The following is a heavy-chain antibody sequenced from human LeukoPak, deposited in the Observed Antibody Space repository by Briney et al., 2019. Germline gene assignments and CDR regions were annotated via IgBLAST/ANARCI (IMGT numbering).Heavy chain of an antibody. CDR2: FDPEDGET. D-gene: IGHD3-9*01. CDR3: ATEIRPAAYYDILTGYLPPSFDY. V-gene: IGHV1-24*01. Sequence: ASVKVSCKVSGYTLTALSMHWVRQAPGKGLEWMGGFDPEDGETIYAQKFQGRVTMTEDTSTDTAYMELSSLRSEDTAVYYCATEIRPAAYYDILTGYLPPSFDYWGQGTLVTVSS. CDR1: GYTLTALS. J-gene: IGHJ4*02.